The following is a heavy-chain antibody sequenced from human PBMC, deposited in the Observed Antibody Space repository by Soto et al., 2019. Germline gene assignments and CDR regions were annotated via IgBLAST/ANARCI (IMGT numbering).Heavy chain of an antibody. Sequence: GASVKVSCKASGGTFSSYATSWVRQAPGQGFEWMGGIIPIFGTANYAQKFQGRVTITADESTSTAYMELSSLRSEDTDVYYCARHRVTMVRGVIRRAYYYYYGMDVWGQGTTVTVSS. V-gene: IGHV1-69*13. J-gene: IGHJ6*02. CDR1: GGTFSSYA. CDR3: ARHRVTMVRGVIRRAYYYYYGMDV. D-gene: IGHD3-10*01. CDR2: IIPIFGTA.